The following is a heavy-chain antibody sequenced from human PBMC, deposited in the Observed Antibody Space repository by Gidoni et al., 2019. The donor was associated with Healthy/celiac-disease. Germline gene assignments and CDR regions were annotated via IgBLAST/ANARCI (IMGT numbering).Heavy chain of an antibody. CDR3: AKVAGIAARPAYFAY. V-gene: IGHV3-9*01. CDR1: GFTFDDYA. Sequence: GFTFDDYAMHWVRQAPGKGLEWVSGMSRKSGSIGYADSVKGRFTISRDTAKNSLYLQMNSLRAEDTALSYCAKVAGIAARPAYFAYWGQGTLVTVSS. J-gene: IGHJ4*02. CDR2: MSRKSGSI. D-gene: IGHD6-6*01.